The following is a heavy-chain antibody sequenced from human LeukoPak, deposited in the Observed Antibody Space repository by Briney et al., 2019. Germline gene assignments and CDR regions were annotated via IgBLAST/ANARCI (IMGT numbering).Heavy chain of an antibody. CDR3: ARGTRGSWVDC. CDR2: IDSDGSTT. Sequence: GGSLRLSCAASGFTFSTYWMHWVRQAPGKGLVWVSRIDSDGSTTSYADSVKGRFTISRDNAKNTLYLQMNSLRAEDTAVYYCARGTRGSWVDCWGQGTLVTVSS. D-gene: IGHD6-13*01. CDR1: GFTFSTYW. J-gene: IGHJ4*02. V-gene: IGHV3-74*01.